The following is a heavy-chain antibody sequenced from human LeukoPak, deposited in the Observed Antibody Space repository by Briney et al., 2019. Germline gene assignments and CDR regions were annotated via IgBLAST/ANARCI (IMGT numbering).Heavy chain of an antibody. CDR3: ARSKDRSWPFDS. Sequence: GGSLRLSCAVSGFTFSSYEMHWVRQAPGKGLEWVSYISKSGRTIYYAGSVKGRFTISRDNAANSMYLQMSSLRPDDTAVYFCARSKDRSWPFDSWGQGTLVAVSS. J-gene: IGHJ4*02. CDR1: GFTFSSYE. D-gene: IGHD4-11*01. V-gene: IGHV3-48*03. CDR2: ISKSGRTI.